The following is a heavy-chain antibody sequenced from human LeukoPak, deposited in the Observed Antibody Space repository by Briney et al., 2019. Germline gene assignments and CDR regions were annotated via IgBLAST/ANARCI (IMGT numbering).Heavy chain of an antibody. J-gene: IGHJ5*02. D-gene: IGHD3-3*01. CDR2: IKQDGSEK. V-gene: IGHV3-7*01. CDR1: GFTFSSYW. CDR3: ARACYDFWSGYYEPPGWFDP. Sequence: GGSLRLSCAASGFTFSSYWMSWVRQAPGKGLEWVANIKQDGSEKYYVDSVKGRFTISRDNAKNSLYLQMNSLRAEDTAVYYCARACYDFWSGYYEPPGWFDPWGQGTLVTVSS.